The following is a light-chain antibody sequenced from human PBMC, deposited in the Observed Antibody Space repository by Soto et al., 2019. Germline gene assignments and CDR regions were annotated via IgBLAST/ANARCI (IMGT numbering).Light chain of an antibody. CDR1: SSNIGSNG. V-gene: IGLV1-44*01. CDR2: KNN. J-gene: IGLJ2*01. Sequence: QLVLTQPPSASGTPGQRVTISCSGGSSNIGSNGVNWYQQLPGTAPKLLIYKNNQRPSGVPDRFSASKSGTSASLAISGRQSEDEADYYCAAWDDSLNGVVFGGGTKLTVL. CDR3: AAWDDSLNGVV.